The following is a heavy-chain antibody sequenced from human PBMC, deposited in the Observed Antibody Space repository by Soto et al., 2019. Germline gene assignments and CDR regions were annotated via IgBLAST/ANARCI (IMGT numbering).Heavy chain of an antibody. CDR1: GGSISSGGYY. CDR2: IYYSGST. Sequence: QVQLQESGPGLVKPSQTLSLTCTVSGGSISSGGYYWSWIRQHPGKGLEWIGYIYYSGSTYYNPSLKSRVTISVDTSKNQFSLKLSSVTAADTAVYYCARTTDYDFWSGYYTGPLFGRNRLLAYYFDYWGQGTLVTVSS. D-gene: IGHD3-3*01. J-gene: IGHJ4*02. V-gene: IGHV4-31*03. CDR3: ARTTDYDFWSGYYTGPLFGRNRLLAYYFDY.